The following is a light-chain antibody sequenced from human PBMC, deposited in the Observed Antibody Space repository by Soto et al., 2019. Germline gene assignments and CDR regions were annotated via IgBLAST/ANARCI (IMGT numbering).Light chain of an antibody. Sequence: DIQLTQSPSSLSASVGDRVTLTCRASQSISSYLNWYQQKPGKAPKLLIYAASSLQSGVPSRFSGSGSGTDFTLTISSLQPEDFATYYCQQSYSTPLFTVGPGTKVDI. CDR3: QQSYSTPLFT. V-gene: IGKV1-39*01. CDR1: QSISSY. J-gene: IGKJ3*01. CDR2: AAS.